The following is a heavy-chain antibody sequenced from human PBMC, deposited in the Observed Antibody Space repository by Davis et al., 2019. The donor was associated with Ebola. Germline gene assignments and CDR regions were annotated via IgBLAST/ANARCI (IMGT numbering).Heavy chain of an antibody. Sequence: ASVKVSCKASGYTFTSYAMNWVRQAPGQGLEWMGWINTNTGNPTYAQGFTGRFVFSLDTSVSTAYLQISSLKAEDTAVYYCAREGYGDYSLLPLSYYGMDVWGQGTTVTVSS. CDR1: GYTFTSYA. D-gene: IGHD4-17*01. V-gene: IGHV7-4-1*02. CDR2: INTNTGNP. CDR3: AREGYGDYSLLPLSYYGMDV. J-gene: IGHJ6*02.